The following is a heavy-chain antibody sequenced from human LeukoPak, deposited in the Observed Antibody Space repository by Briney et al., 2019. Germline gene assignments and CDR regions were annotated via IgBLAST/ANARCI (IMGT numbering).Heavy chain of an antibody. CDR2: ISYDGSNK. CDR1: GFTFSSYA. Sequence: GGSLRLSCAASGFTFSSYAMHWVRQAPGKGLEWVAVISYDGSNKYYADSVKGRFTISRDNSKNTLYLQMNSLRAEDTAVYYCARDAGYGSYFDYWGQGTLVTVSS. J-gene: IGHJ4*02. D-gene: IGHD3-10*01. V-gene: IGHV3-30*04. CDR3: ARDAGYGSYFDY.